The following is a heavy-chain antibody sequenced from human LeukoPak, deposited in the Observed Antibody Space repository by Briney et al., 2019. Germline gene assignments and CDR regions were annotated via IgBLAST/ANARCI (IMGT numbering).Heavy chain of an antibody. CDR2: ITASSTTI. D-gene: IGHD3-3*01. CDR1: GFSFSNYE. CDR3: ARDQRITIFGVVIIGDY. V-gene: IGHV3-48*03. Sequence: PGGSLRLSCAASGFSFSNYEMNWVRQAPGKGLEWISYITASSTTIYYADSVKGRFTISRDNAKNSLYLQMNSLRAEDTAVYYCARDQRITIFGVVIIGDYWGQGTLVTVSS. J-gene: IGHJ4*02.